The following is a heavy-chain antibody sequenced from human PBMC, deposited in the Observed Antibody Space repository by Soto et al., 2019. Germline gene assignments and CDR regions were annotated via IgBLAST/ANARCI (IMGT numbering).Heavy chain of an antibody. CDR3: AIGVVVAANGNWFDP. V-gene: IGHV4-34*01. CDR1: GGSFSGYY. D-gene: IGHD2-15*01. CDR2: INHSGST. J-gene: IGHJ5*02. Sequence: QVQLQQWGAGLLKPSETLSLTCAVYGGSFSGYYWSWIRQPPGKGLEWIGEINHSGSTNYNPSLKSRVTIAVDTSKNQFSLKLSSVTAADTAVYYCAIGVVVAANGNWFDPWGQGTLVTVSS.